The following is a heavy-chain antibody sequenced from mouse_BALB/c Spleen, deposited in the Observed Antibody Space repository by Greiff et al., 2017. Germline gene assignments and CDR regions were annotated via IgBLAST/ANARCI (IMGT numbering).Heavy chain of an antibody. Sequence: VQLQQSGAELVRPGVSVKISCKGSGYTFTDYAMHWVKQSHAKSLEWIGVISTYYGDASYNQKFKGKATMTVDKSSSTAYMELARLTSEDSAIYYCARVWGYDGGPFAYWGQGTLVTVSA. D-gene: IGHD2-2*01. CDR1: GYTFTDYA. J-gene: IGHJ3*01. CDR2: ISTYYGDA. CDR3: ARVWGYDGGPFAY. V-gene: IGHV1S137*01.